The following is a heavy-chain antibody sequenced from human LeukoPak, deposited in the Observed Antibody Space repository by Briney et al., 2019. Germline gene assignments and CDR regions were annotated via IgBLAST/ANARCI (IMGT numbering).Heavy chain of an antibody. Sequence: GGSLRLSCAASGFTFSSYHINWVRQAPGKGLEWVSSISSNSDYLYYADSVKGRFTVSRDNAKNSLYLQMNNLRAEDTAVYYCAKSVNSYYDWFDPWGQGTLVIVSS. J-gene: IGHJ5*02. CDR1: GFTFSSYH. CDR3: AKSVNSYYDWFDP. V-gene: IGHV3-21*01. CDR2: ISSNSDYL. D-gene: IGHD3-22*01.